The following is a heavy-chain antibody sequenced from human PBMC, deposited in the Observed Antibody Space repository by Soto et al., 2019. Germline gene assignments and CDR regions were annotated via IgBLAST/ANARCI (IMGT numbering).Heavy chain of an antibody. J-gene: IGHJ5*02. CDR1: GYAFTSYA. V-gene: IGHV1-3*01. CDR2: LNAGNGDT. D-gene: IGHD3-16*01. Sequence: ASVKVSCKASGYAFTSYAFHWVRQTPGQRLEWMGCLNAGNGDTNYSPRFQGRVTFTRDTSANTAYMELSSLTSEDTAVYFCMREVGGGQWGEPWCQGTLVTVFS. CDR3: MREVGGGQWGEP.